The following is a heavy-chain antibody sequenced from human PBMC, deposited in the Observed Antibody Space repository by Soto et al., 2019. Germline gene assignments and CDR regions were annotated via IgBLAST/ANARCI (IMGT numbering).Heavy chain of an antibody. D-gene: IGHD2-15*01. CDR3: AREGCSGGSGMRT. CDR1: GGTFSSYA. V-gene: IGHV1-69*13. CDR2: IIPIFGTA. J-gene: IGHJ5*02. Sequence: SVKIACNASGGTFSSYAISWVRQAPGQGLEWMGGIIPIFGTANYAQKFQCRVTITADESTSTAYMELSSLRSGGTAVYYCAREGCSGGSGMRTWGQGTLVTVSS.